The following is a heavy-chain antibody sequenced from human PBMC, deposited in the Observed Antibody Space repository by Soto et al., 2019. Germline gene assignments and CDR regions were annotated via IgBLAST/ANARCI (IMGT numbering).Heavy chain of an antibody. CDR2: IIPVFGTT. CDR1: GGLFSSFA. D-gene: IGHD3-16*01. J-gene: IGHJ4*02. Sequence: QEQLVQSGPEVKKPGSSVKVSCKDSGGLFSSFAISWVRQAPGQGLEWLGGIIPVFGTTNYAEKFQGRVTSTAAESTNKAYMELSSLRSGDTAMYYCGRGGGPYVWFNEFWGQGTLVTVTS. CDR3: GRGGGPYVWFNEF. V-gene: IGHV1-69*01.